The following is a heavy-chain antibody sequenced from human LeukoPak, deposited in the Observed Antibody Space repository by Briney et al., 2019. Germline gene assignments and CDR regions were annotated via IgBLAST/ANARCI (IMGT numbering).Heavy chain of an antibody. CDR3: ARDGSDRITMVRGVILDY. CDR2: ISAYNGNT. CDR1: GYTFTSYA. J-gene: IGHJ4*02. Sequence: ASVKVSCKASGYTFTSYAISWVRQAPGQGLEWMEWISAYNGNTNYAQKLQGRVTMTTDTSTSTAYMELRSLRSDDTAVYYCARDGSDRITMVRGVILDYWGQGTLVTVSS. D-gene: IGHD3-10*01. V-gene: IGHV1-18*01.